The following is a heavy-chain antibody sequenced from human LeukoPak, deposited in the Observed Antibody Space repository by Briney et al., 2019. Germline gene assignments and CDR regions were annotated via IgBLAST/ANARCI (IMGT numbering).Heavy chain of an antibody. CDR3: ARGRGTDYGDYSPSPNNWFDP. Sequence: SETLSLTCTVSSGSISTSNYYWGWIRQPPGKGLEWIGSIYHSGSTYCNPSLKSRVTISVDTSKNQFSLKLNSVTAADTAVYYCARGRGTDYGDYSPSPNNWFDPWGQGTLVTVSS. J-gene: IGHJ5*02. D-gene: IGHD4-17*01. CDR2: IYHSGST. V-gene: IGHV4-39*07. CDR1: SGSISTSNYY.